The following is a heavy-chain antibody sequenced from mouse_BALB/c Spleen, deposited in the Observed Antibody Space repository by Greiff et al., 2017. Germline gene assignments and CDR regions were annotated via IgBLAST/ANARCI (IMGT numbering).Heavy chain of an antibody. D-gene: IGHD2-14*01. V-gene: IGHV2-2*02. CDR3: ARNQGVRRAWFAY. Sequence: QVQLKQSGPGLVQPSQSLSITCTVSGFSLTSYGVHWVRQSPGKGLEWLGVIWSGGSTDYNAAFISRLSISKDNSKSQVFFKMNSLQANDTAIYYCARNQGVRRAWFAYWGQGTLVTVSA. CDR1: GFSLTSYG. CDR2: IWSGGST. J-gene: IGHJ3*01.